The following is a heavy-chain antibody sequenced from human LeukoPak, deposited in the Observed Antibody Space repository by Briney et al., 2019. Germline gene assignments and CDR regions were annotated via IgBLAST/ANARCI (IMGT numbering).Heavy chain of an antibody. Sequence: SETLSLTCTVSGASISSGSYYWNWIRQPAGKGLEWIGRIYTSGSTNYNPSLKSRVTISVDTSKNQFSLKLSSVTAADTAVYYCARGSSHVDYWGQGTLVTVSS. J-gene: IGHJ4*02. CDR3: ARGSSHVDY. V-gene: IGHV4-61*02. CDR1: GASISSGSYY. CDR2: IYTSGST. D-gene: IGHD1-26*01.